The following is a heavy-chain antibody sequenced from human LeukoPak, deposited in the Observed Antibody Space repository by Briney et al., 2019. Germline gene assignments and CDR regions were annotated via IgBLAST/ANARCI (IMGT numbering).Heavy chain of an antibody. D-gene: IGHD2-2*01. V-gene: IGHV4-39*02. CDR3: ARELVVPAALRGYYYYYGMDV. J-gene: IGHJ6*02. CDR2: IYYSGST. CDR1: GGSISSSSYY. Sequence: SETLSLTCTVSGGSISSSSYYWGWIRQPPGKGLEWIGSIYYSGSTYYNPSLKSRVTISVDTSKNQLSLKLSSVTAADTAVYYCARELVVPAALRGYYYYYGMDVWGQGTTVTVSS.